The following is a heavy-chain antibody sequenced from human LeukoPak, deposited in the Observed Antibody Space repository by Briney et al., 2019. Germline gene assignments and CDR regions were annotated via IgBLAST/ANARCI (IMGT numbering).Heavy chain of an antibody. V-gene: IGHV3-74*01. CDR1: GFTFSTYW. J-gene: IGHJ1*01. Sequence: GGSLRLSCAASGFTFSTYWMHWVRQAPGKGLVWVSRIKSDGGTKYADSVKGRFTISRDNAKKTVSLQMNSLRPEDTGVYYSARAPSEIGGYYPEYFRPWGQGTLVTVSS. CDR2: IKSDGGT. CDR3: ARAPSEIGGYYPEYFRP. D-gene: IGHD3-22*01.